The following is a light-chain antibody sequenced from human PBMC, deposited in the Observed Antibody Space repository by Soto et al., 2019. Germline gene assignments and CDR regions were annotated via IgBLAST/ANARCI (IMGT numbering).Light chain of an antibody. J-gene: IGLJ2*01. CDR1: GSNIGSSY. CDR3: ATWDDSLSGEV. CDR2: WDS. Sequence: QSVLTQPPSVSGTPGQRVTISCSGRGSNIGSSYVYWYQQLPGAAPKLLIYWDSQRPSGVPDRFSGSKSGTSASLAISGLRSEDEAGYYCATWDDSLSGEVFGGGTKLTVL. V-gene: IGLV1-47*01.